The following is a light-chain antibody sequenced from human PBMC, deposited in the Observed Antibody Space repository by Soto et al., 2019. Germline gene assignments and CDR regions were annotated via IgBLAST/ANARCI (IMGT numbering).Light chain of an antibody. J-gene: IGKJ5*01. CDR2: DAS. Sequence: EIVWTQSPATLSLSPVERATLSCRASQSVSSYLAWYQQKPGQDPRLLIYDASNRATGIPARFSGSGSGTDFTLTIRRLDTEDFGVYYCQQRNNWPSITFGTGTRL. CDR1: QSVSSY. CDR3: QQRNNWPSIT. V-gene: IGKV3-11*01.